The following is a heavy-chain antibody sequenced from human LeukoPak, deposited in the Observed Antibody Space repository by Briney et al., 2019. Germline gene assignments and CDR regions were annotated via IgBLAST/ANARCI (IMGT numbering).Heavy chain of an antibody. CDR1: GFIFSSHW. J-gene: IGHJ4*02. D-gene: IGHD6-13*01. Sequence: GGSLRLSCAASGFIFSSHWMTWVRQAPGKGLEWVADIEQDGSGKNYVDSVKGRFTVSRDYAKNSLYLQMNSLRADDTAVYYCARDRTAAAGTPRDFDYWGQGTLVTVSS. CDR2: IEQDGSGK. CDR3: ARDRTAAAGTPRDFDY. V-gene: IGHV3-7*03.